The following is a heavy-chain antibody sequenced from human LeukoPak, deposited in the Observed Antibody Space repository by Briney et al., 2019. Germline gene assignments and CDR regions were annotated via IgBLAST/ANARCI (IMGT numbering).Heavy chain of an antibody. D-gene: IGHD1-26*01. V-gene: IGHV1-69*02. CDR1: GGTFSSYT. CDR2: IIPILGIA. J-gene: IGHJ4*02. CDR3: ARAPAAPIVGATLYYFDY. Sequence: ASVKVSCKASGGTFSSYTISWVRQAPGQGLEWMGRIIPILGIANYAQKFQGRVTITADKSTSTAYMELSSLRSEDTAVYYCARAPAAPIVGATLYYFDYWGQGTPVTVSS.